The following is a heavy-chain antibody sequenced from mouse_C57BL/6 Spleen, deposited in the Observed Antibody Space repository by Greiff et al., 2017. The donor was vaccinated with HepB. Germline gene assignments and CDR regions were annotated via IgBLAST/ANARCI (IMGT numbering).Heavy chain of an antibody. CDR3: ARSEAGQDYFDY. V-gene: IGHV1-55*01. CDR1: GYTFTSYW. J-gene: IGHJ2*01. Sequence: QVQLQQPGAELVKPGASVKMSCKASGYTFTSYWITWVKQRPGQGLEWIGDIYPGSGSTNYNEKFKSKATLTVDTSSSTAYMQLSSLTSEDSAVYYCARSEAGQDYFDYWGQGTTLTVSS. D-gene: IGHD3-2*02. CDR2: IYPGSGST.